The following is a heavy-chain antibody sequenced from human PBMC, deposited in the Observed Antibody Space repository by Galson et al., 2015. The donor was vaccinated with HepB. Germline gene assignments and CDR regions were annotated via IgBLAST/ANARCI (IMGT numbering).Heavy chain of an antibody. J-gene: IGHJ4*02. CDR1: GFTFSSYW. Sequence: LRLSCAASGFTFSSYWMSWVRQAPGKGLEWVANIKQDGSEKYYVDSVKGRFTISRDNAKNSLYLQMNSLRAEDTAVYYCARDWDGGSGSSENYYFDYWGQGTLVTVSS. CDR2: IKQDGSEK. CDR3: ARDWDGGSGSSENYYFDY. D-gene: IGHD3-10*01. V-gene: IGHV3-7*01.